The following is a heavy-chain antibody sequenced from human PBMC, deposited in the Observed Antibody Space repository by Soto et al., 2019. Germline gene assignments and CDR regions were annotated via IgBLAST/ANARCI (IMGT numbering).Heavy chain of an antibody. CDR1: GYTFTSFG. V-gene: IGHV1-18*03. CDR2: IGAYNGDT. J-gene: IGHJ4*02. Sequence: QLQLVQSGSEVRKPGASVKVSCKASGYTFTSFGISWVRQAPGQGLEWMGWIGAYNGDTNLAQKFQGRATMTTDPSSNTAYMELRSLRSDDMAVYYCARDLFPRNLPQDGLRLWGQGTLVTVSS. CDR3: ARDLFPRNLPQDGLRL.